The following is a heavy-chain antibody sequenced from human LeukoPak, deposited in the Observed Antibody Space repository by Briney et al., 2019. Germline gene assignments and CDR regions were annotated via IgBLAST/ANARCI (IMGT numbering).Heavy chain of an antibody. V-gene: IGHV3-23*01. CDR3: AKTTYYYGSGSYSPRDC. D-gene: IGHD3-10*01. CDR2: ISGSGGST. Sequence: GGSLRLSCAASGFTFSSYAMSWVRQAPGKGLEWVSAISGSGGSTYYADSVKGRFTISRDNSKNTLYLQMNSLRAEDTAVYYCAKTTYYYGSGSYSPRDCWGQGTLVTVSS. CDR1: GFTFSSYA. J-gene: IGHJ4*02.